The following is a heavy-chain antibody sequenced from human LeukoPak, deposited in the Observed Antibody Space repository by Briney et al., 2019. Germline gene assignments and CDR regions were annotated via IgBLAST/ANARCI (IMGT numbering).Heavy chain of an antibody. CDR3: ARGPTVISQNCYYYYYMDV. CDR2: INPNSGGT. V-gene: IGHV1-2*02. J-gene: IGHJ6*03. CDR1: GYTFTGYY. D-gene: IGHD4-17*01. Sequence: ASMKVSCKASGYTFTGYYMHWVRQAPGQGLEWMGWINPNSGGTNYAQKFQGRVTMTRDTSISTAYMELSRLRSDDTAVYYCARGPTVISQNCYYYYYMDVWGKGTTVTVSS.